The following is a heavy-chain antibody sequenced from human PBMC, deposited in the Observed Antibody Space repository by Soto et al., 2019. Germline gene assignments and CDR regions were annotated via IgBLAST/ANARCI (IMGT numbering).Heavy chain of an antibody. CDR1: GFSFSNYE. CDR3: ARGDCSSTCYIGY. Sequence: VQLVESGGGLVQPGGSLRLSCAASGFSFSNYEMNWVRQAPGKGLEWISYITSSGGAVFYADSVKGRFTISRDNAKDSLFLQMNSLRVEDTAVYYCARGDCSSTCYIGYRGQGARVTVSS. V-gene: IGHV3-48*03. CDR2: ITSSGGAV. D-gene: IGHD2-2*02. J-gene: IGHJ4*02.